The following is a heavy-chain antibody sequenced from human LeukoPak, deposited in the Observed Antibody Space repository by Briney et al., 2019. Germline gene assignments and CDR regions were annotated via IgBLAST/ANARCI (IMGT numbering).Heavy chain of an antibody. CDR2: IYYSGST. Sequence: SETLSLTCTVSGGSISSYYWSWIRQPPGKGLEWIGYIYYSGSTNYNPSLKSRVTMSVDTSKNQFSLKLSSVTAADTAVYYCASDGGSYYGRFDYWGQGTLVTVSS. J-gene: IGHJ4*02. CDR3: ASDGGSYYGRFDY. V-gene: IGHV4-59*12. CDR1: GGSISSYY. D-gene: IGHD1-26*01.